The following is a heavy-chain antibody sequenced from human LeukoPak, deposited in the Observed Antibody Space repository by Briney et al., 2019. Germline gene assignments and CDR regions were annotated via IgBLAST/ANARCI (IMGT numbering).Heavy chain of an antibody. D-gene: IGHD1-26*01. CDR1: GYSFTDYY. V-gene: IGHV1-2*02. CDR2: INPNSGGT. Sequence: ASVKVSCKTSGYSFTDYYMHWVRQAPGQGLEWMGWINPNSGGTSSAQKFQGRVTMTRDTSITTVYMEVSWLTSDDTTIYYCARADRLDGSPYLIGPWGQGTLVTVSS. J-gene: IGHJ5*02. CDR3: ARADRLDGSPYLIGP.